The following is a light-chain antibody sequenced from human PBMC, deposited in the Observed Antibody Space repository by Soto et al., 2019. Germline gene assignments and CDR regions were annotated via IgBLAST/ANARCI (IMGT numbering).Light chain of an antibody. CDR1: QSVSNN. V-gene: IGKV3-15*01. Sequence: EILMTQSPATLSVSPGDRATLSCRASQSVSNNLAWYQQRPGQAPRLLSYGASTRATGIPARFSGSGSGTEFTLTISSLQPEDFAVYYCQQYNDWPPWTFGQGTKVDIK. J-gene: IGKJ1*01. CDR2: GAS. CDR3: QQYNDWPPWT.